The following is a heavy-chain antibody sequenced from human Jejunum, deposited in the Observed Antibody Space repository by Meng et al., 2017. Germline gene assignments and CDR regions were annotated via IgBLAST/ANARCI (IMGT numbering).Heavy chain of an antibody. V-gene: IGHV3-74*01. J-gene: IGHJ4*02. Sequence: GGSLRLSCAASGFSFSGSWMHWVRQVPGKGLVWVSRINPDGSSITYADSVKGRFTISRDNAKNTLYLQMNSLRAEDTALYYCERDGPMVGATIDYWGQGTPVTVSS. CDR1: GFSFSGSW. CDR3: ERDGPMVGATIDY. CDR2: INPDGSSI. D-gene: IGHD1-26*01.